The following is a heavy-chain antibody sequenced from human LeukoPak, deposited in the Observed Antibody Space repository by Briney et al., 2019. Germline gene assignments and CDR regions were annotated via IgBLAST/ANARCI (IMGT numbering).Heavy chain of an antibody. CDR3: ARSLITMIVVAPFDY. CDR2: ISYDGSNK. Sequence: PGGSLRLSCAASGFTFSSYWMSWVRQAPGKGLEWVAVISYDGSNKYYADSVKGRFTISRDNSKNTLYLQMNSLRAEDTAVYYCARSLITMIVVAPFDYWGQGTLVTVSS. V-gene: IGHV3-30-3*01. CDR1: GFTFSSYW. J-gene: IGHJ4*02. D-gene: IGHD3-22*01.